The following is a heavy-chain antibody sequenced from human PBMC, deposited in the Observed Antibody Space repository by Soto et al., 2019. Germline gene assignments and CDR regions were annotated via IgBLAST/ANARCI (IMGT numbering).Heavy chain of an antibody. CDR1: GGSISSYF. D-gene: IGHD6-13*01. CDR2: ISYSGST. V-gene: IGHV4-59*01. J-gene: IGHJ6*02. Sequence: SETLSLTCTVSGGSISSYFWNWIRQPPGKGLEWIGYISYSGSTSYNPPLKSRVTISVDTSKNQFSLKLSSVTAADTAVYYCAREDVAAASYYYGMDVWGQGTTVTVSS. CDR3: AREDVAAASYYYGMDV.